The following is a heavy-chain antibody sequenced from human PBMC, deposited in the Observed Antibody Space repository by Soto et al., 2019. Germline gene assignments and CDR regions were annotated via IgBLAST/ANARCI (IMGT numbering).Heavy chain of an antibody. J-gene: IGHJ4*02. D-gene: IGHD3-3*01. Sequence: ASVKVSCKASGYTFTSYDINWVRQATGQGLEWMGWMNPNSGNTGYAQKFQGRVTMTRNTSISTAYMELSSLRSEDTAVYYCARSYYDFWSGYQGEFDYWGQGTLVTVSS. CDR3: ARSYYDFWSGYQGEFDY. CDR2: MNPNSGNT. V-gene: IGHV1-8*01. CDR1: GYTFTSYD.